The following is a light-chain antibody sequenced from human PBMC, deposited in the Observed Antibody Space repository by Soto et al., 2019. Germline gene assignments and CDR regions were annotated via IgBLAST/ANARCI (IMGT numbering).Light chain of an antibody. Sequence: QSVLTQPASVSGSPGQSITISCTGTSSDVGGYNYVSWYQQQSGKAPKLMIYDVIKRPSGVPDRFSGSKSGNTASLTIYGLQAEDEADYYCCSYAGSYTHVFGTGTKLTVL. CDR1: SSDVGGYNY. CDR3: CSYAGSYTHV. J-gene: IGLJ1*01. CDR2: DVI. V-gene: IGLV2-11*01.